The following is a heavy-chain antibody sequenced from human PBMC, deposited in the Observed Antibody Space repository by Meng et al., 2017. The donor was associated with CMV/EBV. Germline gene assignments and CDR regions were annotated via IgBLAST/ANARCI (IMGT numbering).Heavy chain of an antibody. D-gene: IGHD3-10*01. V-gene: IGHV1-2*02. J-gene: IGHJ4*02. Sequence: SVKVSCKASGYTFTGYYMHWVRQAPGQGLEWMGWINTNSGGTNYAQKFQGRVTMTRDTSISKAYMELSRLRSDDTAVYYFASFGYYGSGSYHSYWGQGTLVTVSS. CDR3: ASFGYYGSGSYHSY. CDR2: INTNSGGT. CDR1: GYTFTGYY.